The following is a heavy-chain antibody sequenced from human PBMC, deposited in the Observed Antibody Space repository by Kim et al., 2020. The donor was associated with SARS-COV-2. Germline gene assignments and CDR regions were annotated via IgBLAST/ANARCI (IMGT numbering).Heavy chain of an antibody. CDR2: IYYSGNT. CDR1: GGSISSGDYY. CDR3: ARGYGSGRTYGMDV. V-gene: IGHV4-31*03. J-gene: IGHJ6*02. D-gene: IGHD3-10*01. Sequence: SETLSLTCTVSGGSISSGDYYWSWVRQHPGKGLEWIGYIYYSGNTYYNPSLKSRVTISVDTSKNQFSLKLNSVTAADTAVYYCARGYGSGRTYGMDVWGQGTTVTVSS.